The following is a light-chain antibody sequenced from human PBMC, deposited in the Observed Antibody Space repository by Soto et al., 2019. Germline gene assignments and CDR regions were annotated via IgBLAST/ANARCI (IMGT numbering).Light chain of an antibody. CDR3: QQYHHWWT. Sequence: EIVLTQSPANLSVSPGERATLSCRASQSVSSNLAWYQQKPGQAPRLLIYGASTRTTGIPDRFTGSDSGTEFILTISSLQSEDFAVYYCQQYHHWWTFGQGTKVDI. CDR2: GAS. CDR1: QSVSSN. V-gene: IGKV3-15*01. J-gene: IGKJ1*01.